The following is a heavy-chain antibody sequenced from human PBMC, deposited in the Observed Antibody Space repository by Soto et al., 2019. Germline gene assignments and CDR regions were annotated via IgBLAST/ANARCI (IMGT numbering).Heavy chain of an antibody. CDR1: GFTFANYW. Sequence: GNARISMAASGFTFANYWMHWVRQFPGKGLEWVARINSDGSSLIYADSVKGRFTISRDNAKNTLYLAMNSLRGEDSAVYFCARRLIDTSNHAYYY. V-gene: IGHV3-74*01. J-gene: IGHJ6*01. D-gene: IGHD3-22*01. CDR2: INSDGSSL. CDR3: ARRLIDTSNHAYYY.